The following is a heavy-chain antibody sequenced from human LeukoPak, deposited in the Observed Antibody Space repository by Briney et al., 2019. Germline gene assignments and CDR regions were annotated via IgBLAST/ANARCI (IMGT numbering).Heavy chain of an antibody. CDR2: IHSGGTT. CDR3: ARDGGIRGIFDY. Sequence: GSLRLSCAASGFTVRSNYMSWLRQAPGKGLEWVSVIHSGGTTSYTDSVKGRFTISRDNSKNTLYLQMNSLRAEDTAVYYCARDGGIRGIFDYWGQGILVTVSS. V-gene: IGHV3-53*01. J-gene: IGHJ4*02. CDR1: GFTVRSNY. D-gene: IGHD3-16*01.